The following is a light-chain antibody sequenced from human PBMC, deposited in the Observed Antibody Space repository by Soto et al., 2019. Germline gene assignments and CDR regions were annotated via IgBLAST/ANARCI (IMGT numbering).Light chain of an antibody. J-gene: IGLJ1*01. CDR2: EVS. V-gene: IGLV2-14*01. CDR1: SSDVGGYKY. CDR3: ISYASSTALGV. Sequence: QSVLTQPASVSGSPGQSITISCTGTSSDVGGYKYVSWYQQHPGKAPKLMIYEVSNRPSGVSNRFSGSKSGNTASLTISGLQAEDEADYYCISYASSTALGVFGTGTKLTVL.